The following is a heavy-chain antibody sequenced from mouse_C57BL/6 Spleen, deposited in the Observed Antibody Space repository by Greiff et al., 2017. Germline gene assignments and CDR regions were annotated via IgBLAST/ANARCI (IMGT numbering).Heavy chain of an antibody. J-gene: IGHJ3*01. V-gene: IGHV1-15*01. Sequence: VQLQQSGAELVRPGASVTLSCKASGYTFTDYEMHWVKQTPVHGLEWIGAIDPETGGTAYNQKFKGKAILTADKSSSTAYMELRSLTSEDSAVYYCTRQVGFAYWGQGTLGTVSA. CDR2: IDPETGGT. CDR1: GYTFTDYE. CDR3: TRQVGFAY.